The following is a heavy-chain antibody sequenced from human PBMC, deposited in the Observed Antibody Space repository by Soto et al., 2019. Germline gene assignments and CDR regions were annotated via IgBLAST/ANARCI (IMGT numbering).Heavy chain of an antibody. J-gene: IGHJ4*02. Sequence: EVQLMESGGGLVQPGGSLRLSCAASGFTVSSNYMSWVRQAPGKGLEWVSVIYSGGSTYYADSVKGRFTISRDNSKNTLYLQMNSLRAEDTAVYYCARTPRCSGGSCYPYYFDYWGQGTLVTVSS. D-gene: IGHD2-15*01. CDR3: ARTPRCSGGSCYPYYFDY. CDR2: IYSGGST. CDR1: GFTVSSNY. V-gene: IGHV3-66*01.